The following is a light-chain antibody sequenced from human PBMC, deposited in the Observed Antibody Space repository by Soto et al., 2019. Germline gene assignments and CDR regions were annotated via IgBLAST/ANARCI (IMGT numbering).Light chain of an antibody. Sequence: QSALTQPPSVSAAPGQKVTISCSGSSSNIGGNSVSWYQQLPGTAPKLLIYDDNKRPSGIPDRFSGSKSGTSDTLGITGFQTGDEADYYCGSWDSSLSAYVFGTGTKVTV. CDR1: SSNIGGNS. CDR2: DDN. J-gene: IGLJ1*01. V-gene: IGLV1-51*01. CDR3: GSWDSSLSAYV.